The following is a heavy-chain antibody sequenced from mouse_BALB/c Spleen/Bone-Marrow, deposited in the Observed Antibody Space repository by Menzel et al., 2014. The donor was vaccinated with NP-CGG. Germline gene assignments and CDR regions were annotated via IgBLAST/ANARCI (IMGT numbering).Heavy chain of an antibody. CDR1: GYTFTSYW. V-gene: IGHV1-7*01. CDR3: AGGLEGFAY. CDR2: INPSTGYT. J-gene: IGHJ3*01. Sequence: QVQLQQSGAELAKPGASVKMSCKASGYTFTSYWMHWVKQRPGQGPEWIGYINPSTGYTEYNQKFKDKATLTADKSSSTAYMQLSSLTSEDSAVYYCAGGLEGFAYWGQGTLVTVSA. D-gene: IGHD2-10*02.